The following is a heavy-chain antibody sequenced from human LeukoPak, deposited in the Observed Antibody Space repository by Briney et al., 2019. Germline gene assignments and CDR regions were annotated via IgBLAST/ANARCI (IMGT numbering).Heavy chain of an antibody. CDR3: ARWDSSRGFDP. Sequence: GGSLRLSCAASGFTFSSYGMHWVRQAPGKGLEWVAVISYDGSNKYYADSVKGRFTISRDNSKNTLYLQMNSLRAEDTAVYYCARWDSSRGFDPWGQGTLVTVSS. D-gene: IGHD6-13*01. V-gene: IGHV3-30*03. J-gene: IGHJ5*02. CDR2: ISYDGSNK. CDR1: GFTFSSYG.